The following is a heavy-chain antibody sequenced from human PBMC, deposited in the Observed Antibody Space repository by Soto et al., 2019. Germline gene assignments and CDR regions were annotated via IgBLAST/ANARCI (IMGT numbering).Heavy chain of an antibody. J-gene: IGHJ6*02. CDR3: ARGGSEQLVLYYYYGMDV. V-gene: IGHV4-34*01. CDR2: INHSGST. CDR1: GGSFSGYY. D-gene: IGHD6-6*01. Sequence: PSETLSLTXTVYGGSFSGYYWSWIRQPPGKGLEWIGEINHSGSTNYNPSLKSRVTISVDTSKNQFSLKLSSVTAADTAVYYCARGGSEQLVLYYYYGMDVWGQGTTVTVSS.